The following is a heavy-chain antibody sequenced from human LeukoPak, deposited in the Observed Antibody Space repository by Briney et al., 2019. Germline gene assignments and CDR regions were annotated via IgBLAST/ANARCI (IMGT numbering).Heavy chain of an antibody. D-gene: IGHD1-1*01. CDR1: GGSFSGYY. V-gene: IGHV4-59*01. CDR3: ARSQLNWFDP. J-gene: IGHJ5*02. Sequence: SETLSLTCAVYGGSFSGYYWSWIRQPPGKGLEWIGYIYYSGSTNYNPSLKSRVTISVDTSKNQFSLKLNSVTAADTAVYYCARSQLNWFDPWGQGTLVTVSS. CDR2: IYYSGST.